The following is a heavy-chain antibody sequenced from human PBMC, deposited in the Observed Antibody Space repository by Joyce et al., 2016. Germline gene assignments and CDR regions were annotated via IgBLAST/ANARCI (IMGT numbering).Heavy chain of an antibody. Sequence: QVQLVQSGAEVKKPGASVKVSCKPSGNTFTSFDLNWVRQARGQGLEWMGWMKPNSGTTGDAQSFQGRVTMTWNTSISTAYMELSRLTSDDTAVYYCTIPLASFFSSGSLSFDSWGQGTPVTVSS. CDR2: MKPNSGTT. D-gene: IGHD3-10*01. V-gene: IGHV1-8*01. CDR1: GNTFTSFD. J-gene: IGHJ4*02. CDR3: TIPLASFFSSGSLSFDS.